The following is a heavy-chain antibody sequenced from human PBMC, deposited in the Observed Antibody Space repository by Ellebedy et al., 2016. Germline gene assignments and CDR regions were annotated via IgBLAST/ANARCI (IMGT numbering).Heavy chain of an antibody. CDR2: IYYSGST. CDR3: VRDKHGGEVAGT. D-gene: IGHD6-19*01. Sequence: GSLRLXCTVSGGSISSYYWSWIRQPPGKGLEWIGYIYYSGSTNYNPSLKSRVTISIDTSKNQFSLKLSSVTAADTAVYYCVRDKHGGEVAGTWGQGTLVTVSS. J-gene: IGHJ4*02. V-gene: IGHV4-59*12. CDR1: GGSISSYY.